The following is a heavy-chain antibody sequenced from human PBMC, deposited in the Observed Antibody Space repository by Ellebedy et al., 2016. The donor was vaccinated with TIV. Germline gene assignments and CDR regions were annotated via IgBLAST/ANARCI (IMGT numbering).Heavy chain of an antibody. J-gene: IGHJ4*02. V-gene: IGHV1-69*04. CDR3: AREHGEMATIHFDY. CDR1: GYTFTSYG. Sequence: AASVKVSCKASGYTFTSYGISWVRQAPGQGLEWMGRIIPILGIANYAQKFQGRVTITADKSTSTAYMELSSLRSEDTAVYYCAREHGEMATIHFDYWGQGTLVTVSS. CDR2: IIPILGIA. D-gene: IGHD5-24*01.